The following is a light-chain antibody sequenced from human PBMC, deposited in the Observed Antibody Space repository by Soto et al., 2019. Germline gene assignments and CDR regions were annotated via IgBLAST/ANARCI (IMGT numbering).Light chain of an antibody. J-gene: IGKJ1*01. CDR2: DAS. Sequence: DIVLTQSPATLSLSPGERATLSCRTSQSGNIYLAWYQQNPGQAPRLLIDDASNRATGIPARFSGSGSGTDFTLTITSLEPADFAVYDCQQRVNWPLTFGQGTKVEIK. V-gene: IGKV3-11*01. CDR3: QQRVNWPLT. CDR1: QSGNIY.